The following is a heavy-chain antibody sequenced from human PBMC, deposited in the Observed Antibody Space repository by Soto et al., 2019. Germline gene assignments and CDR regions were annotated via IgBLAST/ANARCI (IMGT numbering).Heavy chain of an antibody. D-gene: IGHD4-17*01. CDR3: AKDTTVTTLGY. V-gene: IGHV3-30*18. CDR1: GFTFSSYG. Sequence: PGGSLRLSCAASGFTFSSYGMHWVRQAPGKGLEWVAVISYDGSNKYYADSVKGRFTISRDNSKNTLYLQMNSLRAEDTAVYYCAKDTTVTTLGYWGQGTLVTVSS. CDR2: ISYDGSNK. J-gene: IGHJ4*02.